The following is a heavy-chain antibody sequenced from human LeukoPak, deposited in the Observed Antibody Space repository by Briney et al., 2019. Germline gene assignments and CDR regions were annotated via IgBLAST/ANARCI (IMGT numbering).Heavy chain of an antibody. CDR2: INTYNRNT. V-gene: IGHV1-18*01. J-gene: IGHJ3*02. Sequence: ASVKVSCKASGYTFISYGISWVRQAPGQGLEWMGWINTYNRNTNYPRNFQGRVTMTTDTSTSTAYMELRSLRSDDTAVYYCARDRVILTGYGQDAFDIWGQGTMVTVSS. CDR1: GYTFISYG. CDR3: ARDRVILTGYGQDAFDI. D-gene: IGHD3-9*01.